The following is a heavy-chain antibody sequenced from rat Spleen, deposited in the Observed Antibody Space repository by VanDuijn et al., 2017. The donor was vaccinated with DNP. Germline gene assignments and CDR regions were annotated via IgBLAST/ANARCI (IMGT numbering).Heavy chain of an antibody. CDR3: ASDNSGYYAMDA. Sequence: QVQLKESGPGLVQPSQTLSLTCTVAGFSLTSYNVHWVRQPPGKGLEWMGVIWNTGGTRYNSALKSRLSISKDTSKSQVFLKMNSLQTEDTATYYGASDNSGYYAMDAWGQGTSVTVSS. V-gene: IGHV2-41*01. J-gene: IGHJ4*01. D-gene: IGHD4-3*01. CDR2: IWNTGGT. CDR1: GFSLTSYN.